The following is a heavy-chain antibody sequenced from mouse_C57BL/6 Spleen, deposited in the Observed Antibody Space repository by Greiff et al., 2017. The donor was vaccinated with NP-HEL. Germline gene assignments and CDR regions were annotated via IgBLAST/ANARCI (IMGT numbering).Heavy chain of an antibody. V-gene: IGHV1-64*01. CDR3: AREDDYDEGAWFAY. Sequence: QVHVKQPGAELVKPGASVKLSCKASGYTFTSYWMHWVKQRPGQGLEWIGMIHPNSGSTNYNEKFKSKATLTVDKSSSTAYMQLSSLTSEDSAVYYCAREDDYDEGAWFAYWGQGTLVTVSA. CDR1: GYTFTSYW. CDR2: IHPNSGST. D-gene: IGHD2-4*01. J-gene: IGHJ3*01.